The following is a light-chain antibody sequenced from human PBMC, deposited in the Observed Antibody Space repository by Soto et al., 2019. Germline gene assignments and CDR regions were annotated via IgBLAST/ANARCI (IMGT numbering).Light chain of an antibody. J-gene: IGKJ1*01. CDR1: QSVSSNY. CDR2: DAS. Sequence: EIVLTQSPGTLSLSPGERATLSCRASQSVSSNYLAWFQQTPGQAPRLLMYDASTRATGIPDRFSGSRSGTDFSLTIIRLEPEDFAVYYCQHYARSPRTFGRGTKVEIK. V-gene: IGKV3-20*01. CDR3: QHYARSPRT.